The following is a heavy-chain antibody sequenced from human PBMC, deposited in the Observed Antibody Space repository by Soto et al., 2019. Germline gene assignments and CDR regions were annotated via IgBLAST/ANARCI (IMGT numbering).Heavy chain of an antibody. CDR3: ARLSPLIAIVGATNLYGMDV. V-gene: IGHV4-59*12. CDR2: IYSSGTT. J-gene: IGHJ6*02. CDR1: GGSIRGYY. D-gene: IGHD1-26*01. Sequence: SETLSLTCTVSGGSIRGYYWSWIRQPPGKGLEWIGYIYSSGTTNYNPSLKSRVTISVDTSNIQFSLKLTSVTAADTAVYYCARLSPLIAIVGATNLYGMDVWGQGNTVTVSS.